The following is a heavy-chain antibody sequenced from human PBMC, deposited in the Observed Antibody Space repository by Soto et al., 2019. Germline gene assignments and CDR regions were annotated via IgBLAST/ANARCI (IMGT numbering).Heavy chain of an antibody. CDR3: ARQEWIQLWPDDY. J-gene: IGHJ4*02. CDR2: IYYSGST. CDR1: GGSISSSSYY. Sequence: SETLARTCTVSGGSISSSSYYWGWIRQPPGKGLEWIGSIYYSGSTYYNPSLKSRVTISVDTSKNQFSLKLSSVTAADTAVYYCARQEWIQLWPDDYWGQGTLVTVSS. D-gene: IGHD5-18*01. V-gene: IGHV4-39*01.